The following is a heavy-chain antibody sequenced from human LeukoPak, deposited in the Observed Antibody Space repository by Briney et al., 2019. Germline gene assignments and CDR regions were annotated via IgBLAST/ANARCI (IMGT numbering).Heavy chain of an antibody. J-gene: IGHJ4*02. CDR1: GGSFSGYY. V-gene: IGHV4-34*01. D-gene: IGHD6-13*01. Sequence: PSETLSLTCAVYGGSFSGYYWSWIRQPPGKGLEWIGEINHSGSTNYNPSLKSRVTISVDTSKNQFSLKLSSVTAADTAVYYCARRRYSSSWYPQYYFDYWGQGTLVTVSS. CDR3: ARRRYSSSWYPQYYFDY. CDR2: INHSGST.